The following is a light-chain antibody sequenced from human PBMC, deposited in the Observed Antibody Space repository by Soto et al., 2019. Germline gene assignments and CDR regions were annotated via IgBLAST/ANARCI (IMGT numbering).Light chain of an antibody. J-gene: IGKJ1*01. Sequence: IMLTQSPGTLSLSPGERATLSCRASQRISSMYLAWYQQKPGRAPRLIIYGASRRATGITERFSGSESGTDFTLTISRLEPEDFAVYYCHQYDIPPQTFGRGTRVDI. V-gene: IGKV3-20*01. CDR1: QRISSMY. CDR2: GAS. CDR3: HQYDIPPQT.